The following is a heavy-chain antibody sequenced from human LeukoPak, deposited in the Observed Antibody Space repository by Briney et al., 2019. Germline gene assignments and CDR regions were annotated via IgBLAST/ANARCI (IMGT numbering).Heavy chain of an antibody. V-gene: IGHV4-59*01. CDR1: GGSMSRYY. D-gene: IGHD2-21*02. Sequence: SETLSLTCTVSGGSMSRYYWSWIRQPPGKGLEWIGYIYYSGSTNYNPSLKSRVTISVDASENQFSLKLSSVTAADTAVYYCARAVTAYWYFDHWGRGALVTVSS. J-gene: IGHJ2*01. CDR3: ARAVTAYWYFDH. CDR2: IYYSGST.